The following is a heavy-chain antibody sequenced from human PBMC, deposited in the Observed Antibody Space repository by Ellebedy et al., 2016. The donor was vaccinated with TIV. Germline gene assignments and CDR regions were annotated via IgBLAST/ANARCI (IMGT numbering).Heavy chain of an antibody. CDR3: ARVRRGSSGMDV. Sequence: ASVKVSCKTSGYIFTDYYMHWVRQAPGQGLEWMGWINPNTGATKYAQKFQGRVTMTRDTSISTAYMELNRLTSDDTAVYYCARVRRGSSGMDVWGQGTTVIVS. V-gene: IGHV1-2*02. CDR2: INPNTGAT. CDR1: GYIFTDYY. D-gene: IGHD6-13*01. J-gene: IGHJ6*02.